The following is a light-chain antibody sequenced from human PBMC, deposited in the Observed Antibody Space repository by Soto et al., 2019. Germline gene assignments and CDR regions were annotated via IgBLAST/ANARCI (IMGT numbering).Light chain of an antibody. CDR3: QQYNDWPYT. V-gene: IGKV3-15*01. J-gene: IGKJ2*01. CDR2: GAS. CDR1: QGVGSS. Sequence: EIVMTQSPATLSVSPGERATLSCRASQGVGSSLAWYQQKPGQAPGLLIYGASTRATGLPARFSGSGSGTEFTLTISSLQSEDFAVYYCQQYNDWPYTFGQGTKLEIK.